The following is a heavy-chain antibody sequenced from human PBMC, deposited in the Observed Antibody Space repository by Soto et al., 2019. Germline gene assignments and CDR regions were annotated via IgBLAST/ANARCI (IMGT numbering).Heavy chain of an antibody. D-gene: IGHD3-10*01. V-gene: IGHV3-64*01. CDR3: ARFGFTYYYDY. Sequence: PGGSLRLSCAASGFTFSSYAMQWVRQAPGKGLEYVSAISSNGGSTYYANSVKGRFTISRDNSKNTLYLQMGSLRAEDMAVYYCARFGFTYYYDYWGQGTLVTVSS. CDR2: ISSNGGST. J-gene: IGHJ4*02. CDR1: GFTFSSYA.